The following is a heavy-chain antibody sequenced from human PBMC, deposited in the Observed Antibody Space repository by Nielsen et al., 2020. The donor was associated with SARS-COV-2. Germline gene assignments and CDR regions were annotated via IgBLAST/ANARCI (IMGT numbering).Heavy chain of an antibody. V-gene: IGHV3-33*01. Sequence: GESLKISCAASGFTFSSYGMHWVRQAPGKGLEWVAVIWYDGSNKYYADSVKGRFTISRDNSKNTLYLQMNSLRAEDTAVYYCARDWGGFDIWGQGTMVTVSS. CDR1: GFTFSSYG. J-gene: IGHJ3*02. CDR3: ARDWGGFDI. D-gene: IGHD3-16*01. CDR2: IWYDGSNK.